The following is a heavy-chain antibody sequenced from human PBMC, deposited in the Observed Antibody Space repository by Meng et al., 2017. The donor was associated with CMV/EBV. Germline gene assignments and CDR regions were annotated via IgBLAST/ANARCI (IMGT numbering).Heavy chain of an antibody. D-gene: IGHD2-2*01. V-gene: IGHV1-8*01. CDR1: GYTFTSYD. CDR2: MNPNSGNT. Sequence: ASVKVSCKASGYTFTSYDINWVRQATGQGLEWMGWMNPNSGNTGYAQKFQGRVTMTRNNSMSTAYMELSSLGSEDTAVYYCASGLFCSSTICWWGQGTLVTVSS. J-gene: IGHJ4*02. CDR3: ASGLFCSSTICW.